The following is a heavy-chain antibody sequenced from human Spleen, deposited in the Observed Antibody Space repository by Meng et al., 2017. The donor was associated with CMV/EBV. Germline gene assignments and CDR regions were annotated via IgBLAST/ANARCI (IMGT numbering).Heavy chain of an antibody. J-gene: IGHJ4*02. CDR1: GFTFSTYW. D-gene: IGHD1-26*01. CDR3: ARGKVGLDS. CDR2: IKEDGSEK. Sequence: RLSCAASGFTFSTYWMSWVRQAPGKGLEWVANIKEDGSEKYYVDSVKGRFTISRDNAKNSLYLQMNSLRAEDTAVYYCARGKVGLDSWGQGALVTVSS. V-gene: IGHV3-7*01.